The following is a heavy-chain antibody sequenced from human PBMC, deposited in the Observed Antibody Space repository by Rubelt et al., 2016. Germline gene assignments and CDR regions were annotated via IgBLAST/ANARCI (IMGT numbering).Heavy chain of an antibody. CDR1: GFTLSSYW. CDR3: SRDKWTDDVWIGSKDYYDMDV. V-gene: IGHV3-74*01. J-gene: IGHJ6*02. D-gene: IGHD3-3*01. Sequence: EVQLVESGGGLVQPGGSLRLSCAASGFTLSSYWMHWVRQAPGKGLVWVSRINSDGSITRYADSVKGRFTISRDNAKNTLYLQMNSLRAEDTAVYSWSRDKWTDDVWIGSKDYYDMDVCGQGTTVTVSS. CDR2: INSDGSIT.